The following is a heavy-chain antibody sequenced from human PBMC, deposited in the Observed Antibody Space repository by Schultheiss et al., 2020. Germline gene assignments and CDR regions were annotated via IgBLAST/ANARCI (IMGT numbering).Heavy chain of an antibody. CDR2: INHSGST. CDR3: ARHARYSSSSVGEYYFDY. Sequence: SQTLSLTCTVSGGSISSYYWSWIRQPPGRGLEWIGEINHSGSTNYSPSLKGRVTMSVDTSKNLFSLKLTSVTAADTAVYYCARHARYSSSSVGEYYFDYWGKGALVTVSS. CDR1: GGSISSYY. D-gene: IGHD3-16*01. J-gene: IGHJ4*02. V-gene: IGHV4-59*08.